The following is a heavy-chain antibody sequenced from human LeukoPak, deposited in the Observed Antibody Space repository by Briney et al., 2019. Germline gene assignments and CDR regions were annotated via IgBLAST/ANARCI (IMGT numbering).Heavy chain of an antibody. Sequence: PGGSLRLSCAASGFTFSSYGMHWVRQTPGKGLEWVAFIRYDGSNKYYADSVKGRFTISRDNSKNTLYLQMNSLRAEDTAVYYCAKDGVVLGAMLFDYWGQGTLVTVSS. CDR1: GFTFSSYG. D-gene: IGHD2-2*01. J-gene: IGHJ4*02. V-gene: IGHV3-30*02. CDR2: IRYDGSNK. CDR3: AKDGVVLGAMLFDY.